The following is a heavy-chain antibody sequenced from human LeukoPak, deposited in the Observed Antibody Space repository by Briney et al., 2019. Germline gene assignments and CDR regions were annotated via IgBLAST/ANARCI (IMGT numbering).Heavy chain of an antibody. Sequence: PGGSLRLSCVASGFTFSNNVMSWVRQAPGKGLEWVSSVSGTGGSTYYADSVKGRFTIPRDNSKNTLYLQMNSLRAEDTAVYYCARGPGISTYYYDSSGVHAFDIWGQGTMVTVSS. V-gene: IGHV3-23*01. CDR1: GFTFSNNV. J-gene: IGHJ3*02. CDR2: VSGTGGST. D-gene: IGHD3-22*01. CDR3: ARGPGISTYYYDSSGVHAFDI.